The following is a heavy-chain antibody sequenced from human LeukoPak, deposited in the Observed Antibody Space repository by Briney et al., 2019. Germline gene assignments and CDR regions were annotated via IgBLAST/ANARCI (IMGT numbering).Heavy chain of an antibody. CDR1: GGSISSYY. J-gene: IGHJ5*02. D-gene: IGHD2-2*02. Sequence: SETLSLTCTVSGGSISSYYWSWIRQPPGKGLEWIGYIYTSGSTNYNPSLKSRVTISVDTSKNQFSLKLSSVTAADTAVYYCVRYVPAAITSWFDPWGQGTLVTVSS. CDR3: VRYVPAAITSWFDP. V-gene: IGHV4-4*09. CDR2: IYTSGST.